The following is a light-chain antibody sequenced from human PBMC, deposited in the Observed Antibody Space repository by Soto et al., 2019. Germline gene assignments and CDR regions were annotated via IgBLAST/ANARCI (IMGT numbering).Light chain of an antibody. CDR1: QTASIN. CDR3: QHYNGYPIT. CDR2: KTS. V-gene: IGKV1-5*03. J-gene: IGKJ4*01. Sequence: DIQMTQSPSTLAAYVGDRVTITCRASQTASINLAWYQQKPGRAPKVLIYKTSILESGVPSRFSGSGSGTEFTLTVSNLQPADVATYYCQHYNGYPITFGGGTKVEIK.